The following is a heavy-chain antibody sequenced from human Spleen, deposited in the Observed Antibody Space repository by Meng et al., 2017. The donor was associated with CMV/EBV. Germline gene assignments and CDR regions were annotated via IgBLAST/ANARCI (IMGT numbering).Heavy chain of an antibody. J-gene: IGHJ4*02. V-gene: IGHV3-48*03. CDR2: ISSSSSII. CDR1: GFTFSSYE. CDR3: ARDPTYCSSTSCYTGDY. D-gene: IGHD2-2*02. Sequence: GGSLRLSCAASGFTFSSYEMNWVRQVPGKGLEWLTYISSSSSIIYYVDSVKGRFTISRDNAKNSLYLQMNSLRAEDTAVYYCARDPTYCSSTSCYTGDYWGQGTLVTVSS.